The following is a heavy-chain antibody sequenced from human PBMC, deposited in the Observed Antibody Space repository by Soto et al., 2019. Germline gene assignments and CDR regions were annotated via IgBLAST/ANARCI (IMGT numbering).Heavy chain of an antibody. CDR1: GFTFSSYS. D-gene: IGHD6-19*01. Sequence: GGSLRLSCAASGFTFSSYSMNWVRQAPGKGLEWVSSISSSSSYIYYADSVKGRFTISRDNAKNSLYLQMNSLRAEDTAVYYCARATIAVAGTVWFDPWGQGTLVTV. CDR2: ISSSSSYI. J-gene: IGHJ5*02. CDR3: ARATIAVAGTVWFDP. V-gene: IGHV3-21*01.